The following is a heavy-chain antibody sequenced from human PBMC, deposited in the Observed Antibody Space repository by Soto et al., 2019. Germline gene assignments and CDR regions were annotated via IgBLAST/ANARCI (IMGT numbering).Heavy chain of an antibody. Sequence: QVQLVQSGAEVKKPGASVKVSCKASGYTFTSYGISWVRQAPGQGLEWMGWISAYNGNTNYAQKLQGRVTMTTDTSKSTAYMELRSLRADDTAVYYCAREATTVDYSNLYFDYWGQGTLVTVSS. CDR3: AREATTVDYSNLYFDY. J-gene: IGHJ4*02. CDR1: GYTFTSYG. CDR2: ISAYNGNT. V-gene: IGHV1-18*01. D-gene: IGHD4-4*01.